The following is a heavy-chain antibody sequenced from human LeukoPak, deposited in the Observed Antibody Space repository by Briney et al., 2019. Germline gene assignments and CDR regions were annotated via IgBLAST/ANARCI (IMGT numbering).Heavy chain of an antibody. D-gene: IGHD3-22*01. CDR3: AKVYGTMIVVVIESAVAFDI. V-gene: IGHV3-23*01. CDR2: ISGSGGGT. J-gene: IGHJ3*02. Sequence: GGSLRLSCEASGVTFSSYVMSWVRQAPGKGPEWVSGISGSGGGTYYADSVKGRFAISRDNSKNTLYLQMNSLRAEDTAVYYCAKVYGTMIVVVIESAVAFDIWGQGTMVTVSS. CDR1: GVTFSSYV.